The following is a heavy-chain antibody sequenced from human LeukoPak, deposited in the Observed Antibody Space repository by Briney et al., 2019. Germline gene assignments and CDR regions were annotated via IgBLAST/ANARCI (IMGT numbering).Heavy chain of an antibody. CDR1: GGSISSGSYY. CDR2: IYTSGST. J-gene: IGHJ4*02. D-gene: IGHD2-15*01. CDR3: ARGGYCSGGSCVFDY. V-gene: IGHV4-61*02. Sequence: SQTLSLTCTVSGGSISSGSYYWSWIRQPAGKGLEWIGRIYTSGSTNYNPSLKSRVTISVDTSKNQFSLKLSSVTAADTAVYYCARGGYCSGGSCVFDYWGQGTLVTVSS.